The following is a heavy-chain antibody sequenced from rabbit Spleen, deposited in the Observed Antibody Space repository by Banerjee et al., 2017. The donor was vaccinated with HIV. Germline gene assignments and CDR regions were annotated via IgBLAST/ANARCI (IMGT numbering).Heavy chain of an antibody. V-gene: IGHV1S45*01. CDR3: ARNYVNVFDP. D-gene: IGHD1-1*01. CDR1: GFSFNDRDV. J-gene: IGHJ2*01. Sequence: QEQLEESGGDLVKPEGSLTLTCKASGFSFNDRDVMSWVRQAPGKGLEWIACIDTGDGDTYYANWAKGRFTISKTSSTTVTLQMTSLTAADTATYFCARNYVNVFDPWGQGTLVTVS. CDR2: IDTGDGDT.